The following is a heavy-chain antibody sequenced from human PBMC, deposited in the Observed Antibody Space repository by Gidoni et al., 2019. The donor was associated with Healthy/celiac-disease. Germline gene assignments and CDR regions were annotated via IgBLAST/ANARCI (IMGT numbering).Heavy chain of an antibody. CDR3: ARVAPGYSSSWFDY. D-gene: IGHD6-13*01. J-gene: IGHJ4*02. CDR1: GGSISSYY. CDR2: IYYSGST. V-gene: IGHV4-59*01. Sequence: QVQLQESGPGLVTPSETLSLTCTVSGGSISSYYWSWIRQPPGKGLEWIGYIYYSGSTNYNPSLKSRVTIAVDTSKNQFSLKLSSVTAADTAVYYCARVAPGYSSSWFDYWGQGTLVTVSS.